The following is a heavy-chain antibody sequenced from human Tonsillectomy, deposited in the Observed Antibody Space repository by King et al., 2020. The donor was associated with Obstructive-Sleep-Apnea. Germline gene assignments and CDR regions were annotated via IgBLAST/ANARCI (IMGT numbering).Heavy chain of an antibody. D-gene: IGHD6-19*01. J-gene: IGHJ4*02. V-gene: IGHV4-39*01. CDR1: GGSISSSSYY. CDR3: ARQASSSGCYRPYYFDY. CDR2: IYYSGST. Sequence: LQLQESGPGLVKPSETLSLTCTVSGGSISSSSYYWGWIRQPPGKGLEWIGSIYYSGSTYYNPSLKSRVTISVDTSKNQFSLKLSSVTAADTAVYYCARQASSSGCYRPYYFDYWGQGTLVTVSS.